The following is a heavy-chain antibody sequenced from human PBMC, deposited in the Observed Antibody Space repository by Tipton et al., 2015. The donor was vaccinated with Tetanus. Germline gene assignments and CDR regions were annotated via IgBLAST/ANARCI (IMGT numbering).Heavy chain of an antibody. Sequence: SLRLSCAASGFTFSSYSTNWVRQAPGKGLEWVSSISSSSRYIYYADSVKGRFTISRDNAKNSLYLQMNSLRAEDPAEYYCARDPDGGARKLPARDYGMDVWGQGTPVTVSS. D-gene: IGHD4-23*01. CDR3: ARDPDGGARKLPARDYGMDV. CDR2: ISSSSRYI. CDR1: GFTFSSYS. J-gene: IGHJ6*02. V-gene: IGHV3-21*01.